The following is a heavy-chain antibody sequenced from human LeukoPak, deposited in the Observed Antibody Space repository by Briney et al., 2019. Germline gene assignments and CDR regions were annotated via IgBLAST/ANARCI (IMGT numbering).Heavy chain of an antibody. Sequence: AGGSLRLSCAASGFTVDDYGMSWVRQDPGKELEWLSVINWNGGSTGYAHSVKGRFTISRDNAKNSRYLQMNSLRAEDTALYYCARDQVGVIIVTSQYYFDYWGQGTLVTVSS. J-gene: IGHJ4*02. CDR1: GFTVDDYG. CDR3: ARDQVGVIIVTSQYYFDY. D-gene: IGHD3-3*01. V-gene: IGHV3-20*04. CDR2: INWNGGST.